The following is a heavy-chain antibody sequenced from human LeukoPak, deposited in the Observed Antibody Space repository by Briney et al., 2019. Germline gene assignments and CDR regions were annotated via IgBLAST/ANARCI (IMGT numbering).Heavy chain of an antibody. CDR1: GFTFSSYG. CDR2: IWYDGSNK. D-gene: IGHD6-13*01. Sequence: GRSLRLSCAASGFTFSSYGMHWVRQAPGKGLEWVAVIWYDGSNKYHADSVKGRFTISRDNSKNTLYLQMNSLRAEDTAVYYCARDPLAHPSSSWPEDYFDYWGQGTLVTVSS. J-gene: IGHJ4*02. V-gene: IGHV3-33*01. CDR3: ARDPLAHPSSSWPEDYFDY.